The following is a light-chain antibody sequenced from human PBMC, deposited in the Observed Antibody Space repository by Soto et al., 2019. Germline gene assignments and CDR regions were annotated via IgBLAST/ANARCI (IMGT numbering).Light chain of an antibody. CDR3: QQYGSSPPIT. J-gene: IGKJ5*01. CDR2: GAS. Sequence: EIVLTQSPGTLSLSPGERATLSCRASQSVSSNYLAWYQQKPGQAPRLLIYGASSRATGIPDRFSGGGSGTDFTPTISRLEPEDFAVYYCQQYGSSPPITFGQGTRLEIK. V-gene: IGKV3-20*01. CDR1: QSVSSNY.